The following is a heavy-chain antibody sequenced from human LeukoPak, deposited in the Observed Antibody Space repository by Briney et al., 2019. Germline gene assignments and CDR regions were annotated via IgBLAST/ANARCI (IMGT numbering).Heavy chain of an antibody. CDR1: GGSISSSGYF. Sequence: SETLSLTCTVSGGSISSSGYFWGWFRQPPGKGLEWIGSISYSGSTYYNPSLKSRVTISVDTSENQFSLKLSSVSAADTAVYYCARLNYDTLTAYYHIDYCGQGTLVTVSS. D-gene: IGHD3-9*01. CDR3: ARLNYDTLTAYYHIDY. V-gene: IGHV4-39*01. CDR2: ISYSGST. J-gene: IGHJ4*02.